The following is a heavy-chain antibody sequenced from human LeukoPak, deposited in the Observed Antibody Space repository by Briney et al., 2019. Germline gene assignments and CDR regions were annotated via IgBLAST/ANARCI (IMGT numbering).Heavy chain of an antibody. CDR1: GYTFTGYY. CDR3: AREGSFSGLWDY. CDR2: INPNSGGT. V-gene: IGHV1-2*02. Sequence: ASVKVSCKASGYTFTGYYMHWVRQAPGQGLEWMGWINPNSGGTNYAQKFQGSVTMTRDTSISTAYMELSRLRSDDTAVYYCAREGSFSGLWDYWGQGTLVTASS. J-gene: IGHJ4*02. D-gene: IGHD6-25*01.